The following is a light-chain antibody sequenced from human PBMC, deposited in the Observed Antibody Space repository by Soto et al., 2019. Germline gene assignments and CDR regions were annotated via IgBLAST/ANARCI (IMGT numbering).Light chain of an antibody. CDR3: QSYDRTSLYV. CDR2: VDN. J-gene: IGLJ1*01. V-gene: IGLV6-57*03. CDR1: RGSVASNY. Sequence: NFMLTQPHSGSESPGKTVTIPCTRRRGSVASNYVNWYERRPGSAPTIVIYVDNHRPSGVPDRFSGSIDSSSNSASFTGYKPKADDEDDCFCQSYDRTSLYVFGTGTKVTVL.